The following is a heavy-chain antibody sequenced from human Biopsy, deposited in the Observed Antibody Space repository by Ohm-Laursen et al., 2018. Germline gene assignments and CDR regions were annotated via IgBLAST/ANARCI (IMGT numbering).Heavy chain of an antibody. CDR3: ARVFGGAYYSYAFDI. Sequence: ATVKISCKASDYTFYSYGITWVRRAPGQGLERMGWITADEKNSAPKFQGRVTMTTDMSTSTAYMELRGLKSDDTAVYYCARVFGGAYYSYAFDIWGQGTLVIVSS. V-gene: IGHV1-18*04. CDR2: ITADEK. CDR1: DYTFYSYG. D-gene: IGHD1-26*01. J-gene: IGHJ3*02.